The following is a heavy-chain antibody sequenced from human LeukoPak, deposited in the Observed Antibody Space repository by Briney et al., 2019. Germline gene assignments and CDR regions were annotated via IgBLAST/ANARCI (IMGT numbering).Heavy chain of an antibody. CDR2: IYYSGST. Sequence: SETLSLTCTVSGGSISSYSWSWIRQPPGKGLEWIGYIYYSGSTNYIPSLKRRVTISVDPSKNQFSLNLSSVTAADTAVYYCARSSMSSAQRYAIDYWGQGTLVTVSS. D-gene: IGHD2-2*01. CDR3: ARSSMSSAQRYAIDY. V-gene: IGHV4-59*01. CDR1: GGSISSYS. J-gene: IGHJ4*02.